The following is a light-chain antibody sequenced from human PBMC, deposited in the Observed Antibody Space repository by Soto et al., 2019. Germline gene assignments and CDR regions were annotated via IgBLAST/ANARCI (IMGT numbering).Light chain of an antibody. CDR3: QQLRMYPST. CDR1: QDIAIY. Sequence: IQLTQSPSSLSASVGDRVTITCRASQDIAIYLAWYQQTPGEAPKLLIYAASTLYGWVPSRFSGSGSGTDFALTITSLQAEDFATYYCQQLRMYPSTFGGGTKVEIK. V-gene: IGKV1-9*01. CDR2: AAS. J-gene: IGKJ4*01.